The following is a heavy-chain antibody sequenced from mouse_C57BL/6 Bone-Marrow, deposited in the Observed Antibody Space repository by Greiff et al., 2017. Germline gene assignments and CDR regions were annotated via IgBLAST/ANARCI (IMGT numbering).Heavy chain of an antibody. J-gene: IGHJ4*01. CDR2: IYPGDGDT. V-gene: IGHV1-82*01. Sequence: VQLQQSGPELVKPGASVKISCKASGYAFSSSWMNWVKQRPGKGLEWIGRIYPGDGDTNYNGKFKGKATLTADKSSSTAYMQLSSLTSEDSAVYFCARHSYYYAMGDWGQGTSGTVSS. CDR3: ARHSYYYAMGD. CDR1: GYAFSSSW.